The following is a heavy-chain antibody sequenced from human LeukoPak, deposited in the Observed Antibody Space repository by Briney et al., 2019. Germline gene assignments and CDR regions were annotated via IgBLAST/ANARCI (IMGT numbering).Heavy chain of an antibody. J-gene: IGHJ4*02. D-gene: IGHD3-10*01. CDR3: ARHKITMVRGVPDY. V-gene: IGHV4-39*01. CDR2: IYYSGST. Sequence: SETLSLTCTVSGGSISSSSYYWGWIRQPPGKGLEWIGSIYYSGSTYYNPSLKSRVTISVDTSKNQFSLKLSSVTAADTAVHYCARHKITMVRGVPDYWGQGTLVTVSS. CDR1: GGSISSSSYY.